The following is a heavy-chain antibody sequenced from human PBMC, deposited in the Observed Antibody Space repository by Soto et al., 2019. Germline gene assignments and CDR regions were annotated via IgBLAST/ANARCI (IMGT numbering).Heavy chain of an antibody. CDR3: TRDAKYYDILTGYFVNDY. J-gene: IGHJ4*02. D-gene: IGHD3-9*01. CDR2: ISTDNGNT. V-gene: IGHV1-18*01. CDR1: GYTFSNFG. Sequence: QVQLVQSGAEVKKPGASVKVSCKASGYTFSNFGISWVRQAPGQGLEWLGWISTDNGNTKYAEKFQGRVTMTADTAAPTAYIELRSLRSDDTAVYYCTRDAKYYDILTGYFVNDYWGQGTLVTVSS.